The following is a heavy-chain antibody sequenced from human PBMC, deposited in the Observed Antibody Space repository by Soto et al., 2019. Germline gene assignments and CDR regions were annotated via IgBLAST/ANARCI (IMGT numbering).Heavy chain of an antibody. CDR3: ARVGSGSFDY. V-gene: IGHV4-61*01. CDR2: IYYSGNT. Sequence: SETLSLTCTVSGGSVNSGTDYWSWIRQPPGKGLEWIGYIYYSGNTNSNPSLKSRITMSVDTSKNQFSLKLSSVTAADTAVYYCARVGSGSFDYWGQGTLVTVSS. D-gene: IGHD3-22*01. CDR1: GGSVNSGTDY. J-gene: IGHJ4*02.